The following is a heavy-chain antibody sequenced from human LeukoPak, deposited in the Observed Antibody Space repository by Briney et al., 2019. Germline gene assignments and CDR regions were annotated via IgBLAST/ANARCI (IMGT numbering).Heavy chain of an antibody. D-gene: IGHD6-19*01. Sequence: SETLSLTCTVSGGSISSFYWSWIRQPPGKGLEWIGYIYFSGTTNYNPSLKSRVSISVDTSKNQFSLKLSSVTAADTAVYYCARGGWSLDFWGQGTLVTVSP. CDR3: ARGGWSLDF. CDR2: IYFSGTT. J-gene: IGHJ4*02. V-gene: IGHV4-59*01. CDR1: GGSISSFY.